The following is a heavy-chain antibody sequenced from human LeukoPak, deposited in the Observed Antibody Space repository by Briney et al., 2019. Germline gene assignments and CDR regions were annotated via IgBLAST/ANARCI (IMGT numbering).Heavy chain of an antibody. V-gene: IGHV3-74*01. CDR2: INGDGSTT. D-gene: IGHD3-22*01. CDR3: ATGNYYDSRGYYTFGY. J-gene: IGHJ4*02. CDR1: GFTFSRYW. Sequence: GGSLRLSCAASGFTFSRYWMHWVRQVPGKGLVWVSLINGDGSTTSYADFVKGRFTISRDNAENTLSLQVNSLRAEDTAVYYCATGNYYDSRGYYTFGYWGQGTLVTVSS.